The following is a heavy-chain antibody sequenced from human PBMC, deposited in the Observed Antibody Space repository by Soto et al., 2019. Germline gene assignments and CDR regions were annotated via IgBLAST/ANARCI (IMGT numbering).Heavy chain of an antibody. J-gene: IGHJ3*02. CDR3: AKVLAYCSGRSCYNLAFDI. V-gene: IGHV3-23*01. CDR1: GFTFSSHA. D-gene: IGHD2-15*01. CDR2: ISGSGGST. Sequence: GGSLRLSCAASGFTFSSHAMSWVRQAPGKGLEWVSAISGSGGSTYYADSVKGRFTISRDNSKNTLYLQMNSLRAEDTAVYYCAKVLAYCSGRSCYNLAFDIWGQGTMVTVSS.